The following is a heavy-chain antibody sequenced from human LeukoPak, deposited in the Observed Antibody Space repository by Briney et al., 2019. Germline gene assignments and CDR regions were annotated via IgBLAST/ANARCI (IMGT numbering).Heavy chain of an antibody. CDR1: GYTFTSYD. Sequence: GASVKVSCKASGYTFTSYDIDWVRQATGQGLEWMGWMNPNSGNTGYAQKFQGRVTMTRNTSISTAYMELSSLRSEDTAVYYCARHSPPIWDYVLTAFDPWGQGTLVTVSS. CDR2: MNPNSGNT. J-gene: IGHJ5*02. V-gene: IGHV1-8*01. CDR3: ARHSPPIWDYVLTAFDP. D-gene: IGHD3-16*01.